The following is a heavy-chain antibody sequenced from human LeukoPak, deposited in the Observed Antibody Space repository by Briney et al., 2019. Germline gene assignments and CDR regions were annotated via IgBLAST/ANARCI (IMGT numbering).Heavy chain of an antibody. V-gene: IGHV3-30*04. CDR1: GFTFNTYS. CDR3: AKDLKGAFDI. Sequence: PGGSLRLSCAASGFTFNTYSIHWVRQAPGKGLEWVAVMSYDGSDKYYADSVKGRFTISRDNSKSTLYLQMNSLRAEDTAVYYCAKDLKGAFDIWGQGTMVTVSS. J-gene: IGHJ3*02. CDR2: MSYDGSDK.